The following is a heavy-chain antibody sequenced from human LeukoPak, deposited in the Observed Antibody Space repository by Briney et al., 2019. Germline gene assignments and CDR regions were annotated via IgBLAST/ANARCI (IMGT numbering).Heavy chain of an antibody. Sequence: ASVKVSCKASGYTFTGYYMHWVRQAPGQGLEWMGRINPNSGGTNYAQKFQGRVTMTRDTSISTAYMELSGLRSDDTAVYYCASPSKGFGDFDYRGQGTLVTVSS. V-gene: IGHV1-2*06. D-gene: IGHD3-10*01. CDR3: ASPSKGFGDFDY. J-gene: IGHJ4*02. CDR2: INPNSGGT. CDR1: GYTFTGYY.